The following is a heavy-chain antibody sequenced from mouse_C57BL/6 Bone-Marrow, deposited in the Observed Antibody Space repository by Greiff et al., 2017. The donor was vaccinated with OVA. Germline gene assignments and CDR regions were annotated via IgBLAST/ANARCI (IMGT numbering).Heavy chain of an antibody. D-gene: IGHD1-1*01. CDR1: GYTFTDYE. CDR3: TRGYGSFDY. V-gene: IGHV1-15*01. Sequence: QVQLKESGAELVRPGASVTLSCKASGYTFTDYEMHWVKQTPVHGLEWIGAIDPETGGTAYNQKFKGKAILTADKSSSTAYMELRSLTSEDSAVYYCTRGYGSFDYWGQGTTLTVSS. CDR2: IDPETGGT. J-gene: IGHJ2*01.